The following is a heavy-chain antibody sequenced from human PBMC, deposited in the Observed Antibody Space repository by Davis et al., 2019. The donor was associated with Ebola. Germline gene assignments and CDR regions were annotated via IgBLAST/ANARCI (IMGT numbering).Heavy chain of an antibody. CDR1: GGSFSSHP. CDR3: ARDFGGGNYYFDY. D-gene: IGHD3-16*01. CDR2: IIPIFDTP. Sequence: SVKVSCKTSGGSFSSHPISRVRQAPRQGLEWMGGIIPIFDTPHYAQKFQGRITITADASTSTAYMELSSLRSEDTATYFCARDFGGGNYYFDYWGPGTPVTVSS. V-gene: IGHV1-69*13. J-gene: IGHJ4*02.